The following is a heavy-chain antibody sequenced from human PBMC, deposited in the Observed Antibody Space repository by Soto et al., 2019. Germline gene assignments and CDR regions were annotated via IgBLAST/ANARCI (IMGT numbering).Heavy chain of an antibody. Sequence: PSETLSLTCTFSGASMNIYHWNWIRQPAGKGLEWIGHIHSSGSTNYNPSLKSRVTMSVDTSKNQFSLRLMSLTAADTALYYCARDQGVAAEGITWFDPWGQGSLVTVSS. CDR3: ARDQGVAAEGITWFDP. V-gene: IGHV4-4*07. CDR1: GASMNIYH. D-gene: IGHD6-13*01. CDR2: IHSSGST. J-gene: IGHJ5*02.